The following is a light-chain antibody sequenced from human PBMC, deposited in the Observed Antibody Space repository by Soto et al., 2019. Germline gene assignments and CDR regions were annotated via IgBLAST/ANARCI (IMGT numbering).Light chain of an antibody. CDR3: CSYAGSSFVV. CDR2: EVS. Sequence: QSALTQPASVSGSPGQSITISCTGISSDVGSYNLVSWYQQHPGKAPKLMIYEVSKRPSGVSNRFSGSKSGNTASLTISGLQAEDEADYYCCSYAGSSFVVFGGGTKLTVL. J-gene: IGLJ2*01. V-gene: IGLV2-23*02. CDR1: SSDVGSYNL.